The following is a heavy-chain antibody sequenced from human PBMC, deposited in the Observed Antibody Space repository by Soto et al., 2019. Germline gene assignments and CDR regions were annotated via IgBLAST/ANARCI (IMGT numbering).Heavy chain of an antibody. CDR1: GFTFSSYA. CDR2: ISSNGGST. V-gene: IGHV3-64D*06. CDR3: VKDISIRSAGAFDI. D-gene: IGHD1-26*01. J-gene: IGHJ3*02. Sequence: VSLRLSCSASGFTFSSYAIHWVRQAPGKGLEYVSAISSNGGSTYYADSVKGRFTISRDNSKNTLYLQMSSLRAEDTAVYYCVKDISIRSAGAFDIWGQGTMVTVSS.